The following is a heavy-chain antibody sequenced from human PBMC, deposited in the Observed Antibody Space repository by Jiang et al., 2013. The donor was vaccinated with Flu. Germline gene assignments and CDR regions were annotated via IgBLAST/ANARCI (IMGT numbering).Heavy chain of an antibody. J-gene: IGHJ3*02. CDR3: VRDDSSSYPI. Sequence: PGASVKVSCKASGYSFTSYYVHWVRQAPGQGLEWMGMIDPYGGNTGYAQELRGRVTMTRDTSTTTVYMELSSLRSDDTAVYYCVRDDSSSYPIWGQGTMVTVSS. CDR2: IDPYGGNT. D-gene: IGHD3-22*01. CDR1: GYSFTSYY. V-gene: IGHV1-46*04.